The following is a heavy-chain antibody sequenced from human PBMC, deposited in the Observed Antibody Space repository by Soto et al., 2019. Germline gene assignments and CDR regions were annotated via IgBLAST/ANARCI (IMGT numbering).Heavy chain of an antibody. CDR2: ISSNVAST. V-gene: IGHV3-64D*06. CDR1: RFTFSIYA. J-gene: IGHJ6*02. CDR3: VKVIRYFDPSTFFDGMDV. Sequence: PGGSLRLSCSASRFTFSIYAMHCVRQAPARGREYVSSISSNVASTYYADSVKGRFTISRDNSKNTLYLQMSSLRAVDTAVYYCVKVIRYFDPSTFFDGMDVWGQGTTVTVSS. D-gene: IGHD3-9*01.